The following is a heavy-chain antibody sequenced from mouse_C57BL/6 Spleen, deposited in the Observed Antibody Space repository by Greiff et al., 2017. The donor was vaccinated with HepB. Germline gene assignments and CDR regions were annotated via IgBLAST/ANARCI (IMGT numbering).Heavy chain of an antibody. D-gene: IGHD1-1*01. CDR3: ARSHYYGSSSYYFDY. CDR1: GFNIKDYY. V-gene: IGHV14-2*01. Sequence: EVKLMESGAELVKPGASVKLSCTASGFNIKDYYMHWVKQRTEQGLEWIGRIDPEDGETKYAPKFPGKATITADTSSNTAYLQLSSLTSEDTAVYYCARSHYYGSSSYYFDYWGQGTTLTVSS. J-gene: IGHJ2*01. CDR2: IDPEDGET.